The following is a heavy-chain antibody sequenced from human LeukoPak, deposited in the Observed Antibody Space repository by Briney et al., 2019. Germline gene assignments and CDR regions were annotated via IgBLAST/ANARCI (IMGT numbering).Heavy chain of an antibody. CDR2: INTNSGVT. V-gene: IGHV1-2*02. CDR3: TRDRLSKWFDP. J-gene: IGHJ5*02. CDR1: GLTFTGVNY. Sequence: ASVKVSCEASGLTFTGVNYIHWVRQAPGQGPEWMGWINTNSGVTDYARKFQGRVTMTRDTSISTAYMELYWLTSDDTAMYYCTRDRLSKWFDPWGQGTLVTVSS. D-gene: IGHD5-12*01.